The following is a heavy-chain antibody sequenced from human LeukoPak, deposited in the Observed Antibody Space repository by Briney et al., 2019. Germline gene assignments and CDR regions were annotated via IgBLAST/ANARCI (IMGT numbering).Heavy chain of an antibody. D-gene: IGHD6-19*01. J-gene: IGHJ5*02. Sequence: PGGSLSLPCAPSGLTFNSYSMNWVRQAPGKGLEWVSSINSSRSYIYYADSVKGRFTISRDNDKNSLYLQMNSLRAEDTAVYYCARGGSSGRLNWFDPWGQGTLVTVSS. CDR2: INSSRSYI. V-gene: IGHV3-21*01. CDR3: ARGGSSGRLNWFDP. CDR1: GLTFNSYS.